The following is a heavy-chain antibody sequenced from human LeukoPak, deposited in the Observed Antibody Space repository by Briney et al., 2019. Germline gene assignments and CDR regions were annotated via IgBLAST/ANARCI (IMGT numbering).Heavy chain of an antibody. Sequence: ASVKVSCKASGDTFTTYVIHWVRQAPGQRPEWMGWINAGNGDTKYSHHFQGRVAITRDTSASTAYMEMSSLTSEDTALYYCARDDCGDTCYPGGYWGQGTLVTVSS. D-gene: IGHD2-21*01. J-gene: IGHJ4*02. CDR2: INAGNGDT. CDR3: ARDDCGDTCYPGGY. CDR1: GDTFTTYV. V-gene: IGHV1-3*01.